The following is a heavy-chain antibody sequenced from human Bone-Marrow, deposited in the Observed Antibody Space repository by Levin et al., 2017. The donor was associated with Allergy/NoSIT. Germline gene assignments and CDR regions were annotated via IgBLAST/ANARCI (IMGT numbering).Heavy chain of an antibody. D-gene: IGHD3-9*01. V-gene: IGHV3-11*05. CDR2: ISSSSSYT. CDR1: GFTFSDYY. J-gene: IGHJ4*02. CDR3: ARDPEEHTLLRYFDS. Sequence: GESLKISCAASGFTFSDYYMSWIRQAPGKGLECVSYISSSSSYTKYADSVKGRFTISRDNAKNSLYLQMNSLRAEDTAVYYCARDPEEHTLLRYFDSWGQGTLVTVSS.